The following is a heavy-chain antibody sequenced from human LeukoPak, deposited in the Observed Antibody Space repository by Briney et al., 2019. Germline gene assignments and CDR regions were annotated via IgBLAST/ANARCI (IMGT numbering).Heavy chain of an antibody. CDR3: ARVQMVGATGGVDY. D-gene: IGHD1-26*01. V-gene: IGHV1-2*02. J-gene: IGHJ4*02. CDR1: GYTFTGYY. CDR2: INPNSGGT. Sequence: ASVKVSCNASGYTFTGYYMHWVRQAPGQGLEWMGWINPNSGGTNYAQKFQGRVTMTRDTSISTAYMELSRLRSDDTAVYYCARVQMVGATGGVDYWGQGTLVTVSS.